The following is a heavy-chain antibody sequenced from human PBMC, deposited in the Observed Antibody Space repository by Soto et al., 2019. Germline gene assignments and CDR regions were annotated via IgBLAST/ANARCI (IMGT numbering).Heavy chain of an antibody. CDR2: VKDGGST. V-gene: IGHV4-34*01. CDR1: GGSLTGYY. Sequence: QVQLQQWGAGLLKPSETLSLTCTVNGGSLTGYYWSWIRQPPGKGLEWIGEVKDGGSTNYSPSLRGXVPXSXDTSKNHFSLRLNSVTAADTAVYFCARGQEGIVATHWDQGALVTVSS. D-gene: IGHD5-12*01. CDR3: ARGQEGIVATH. J-gene: IGHJ4*02.